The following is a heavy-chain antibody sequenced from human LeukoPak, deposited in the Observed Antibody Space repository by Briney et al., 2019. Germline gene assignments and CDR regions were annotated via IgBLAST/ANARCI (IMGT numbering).Heavy chain of an antibody. CDR2: IIPIFGTA. CDR3: ARERFGESANAFDI. J-gene: IGHJ3*02. D-gene: IGHD3-10*01. CDR1: GGTFSSYA. V-gene: IGHV1-69*13. Sequence: ASVKVSCKASGGTFSSYAISWVRQAPGQGLEWMGGIIPIFGTANYAQKFQGRVTITADESTSTAHMELSSLRSEDTAVYYCARERFGESANAFDIWGQGTMVTVSS.